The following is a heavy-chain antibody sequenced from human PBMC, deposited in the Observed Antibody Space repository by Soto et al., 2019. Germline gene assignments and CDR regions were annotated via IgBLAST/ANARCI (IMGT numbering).Heavy chain of an antibody. J-gene: IGHJ4*02. CDR1: GLTFSNYA. D-gene: IGHD3-16*02. CDR2: MSGSSSTT. Sequence: EVRLLESGGGLVKPGGSLRLSCATSGLTFSNYAMSWVRQAPGGGLEWVSSMSGSSSTTYYADSVRDRFTMSRDRSKNTLYLQMSSLRAEDTALYYCAKNQEPKLPRVIDFWGQGALVTVSS. CDR3: AKNQEPKLPRVIDF. V-gene: IGHV3-23*01.